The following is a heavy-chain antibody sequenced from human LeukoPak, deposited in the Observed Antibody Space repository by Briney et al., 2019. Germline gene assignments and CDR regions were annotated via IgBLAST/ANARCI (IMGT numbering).Heavy chain of an antibody. CDR1: GGSISSSSYY. D-gene: IGHD6-13*01. V-gene: IGHV4-39*07. Sequence: SETLSLTCTVSGGSISSSSYYWGWIRQPPGKGLEWIGSIYYSGSTYYNPSLKSRVTISVDTSKNQFSLKLSSVTAADTAMYYCARLYSGSWYYMDVWGKGTTVTVSS. J-gene: IGHJ6*03. CDR2: IYYSGST. CDR3: ARLYSGSWYYMDV.